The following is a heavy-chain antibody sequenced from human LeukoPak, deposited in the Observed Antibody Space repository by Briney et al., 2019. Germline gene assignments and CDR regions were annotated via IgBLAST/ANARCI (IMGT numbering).Heavy chain of an antibody. CDR2: TYYRSTWYN. CDR3: ARRLTQYDCFDP. Sequence: SRTLSLTCAISGDGVSSNSVTWNWIRQSPSRGLEWLGRTYYRSTWYNDYAVSVRGRITVNSDTSKNQFSLHLNSVTPEDTAVYYCARRLTQYDCFDPWGQGILVTVSS. V-gene: IGHV6-1*01. J-gene: IGHJ5*02. CDR1: GDGVSSNSVT. D-gene: IGHD2-2*01.